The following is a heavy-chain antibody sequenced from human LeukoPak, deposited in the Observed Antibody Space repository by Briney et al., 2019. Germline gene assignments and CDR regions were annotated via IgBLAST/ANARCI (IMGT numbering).Heavy chain of an antibody. V-gene: IGHV3-21*01. CDR3: ARGGYSVYYYYGMDV. CDR2: ISSSSSYI. J-gene: IGHJ6*02. Sequence: GGSLRLSCAASGFTFSSYSMNWARQAPGKGLEWVSSISSSSSYIYYADSVKGRFTISRDNAKNSLYLQMNSLRAEDTAVYYCARGGYSVYYYYGMDVWGQGTTVTVSS. CDR1: GFTFSSYS. D-gene: IGHD2-15*01.